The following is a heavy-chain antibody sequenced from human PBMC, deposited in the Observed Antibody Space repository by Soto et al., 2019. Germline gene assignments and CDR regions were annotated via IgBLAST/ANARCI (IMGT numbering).Heavy chain of an antibody. CDR1: GFIFSSYG. D-gene: IGHD3-10*01. CDR2: ISYDGSNK. Sequence: QVQLVESGGGVVQPGRSLRLSCAASGFIFSSYGMHWVRQAPGKGLEWVAVISYDGSNKYYADSVKGRFTISRDNSKNTLYLQMNSLRAEDTAVYYCAKADGVIYGMDVWGQGTTVTVSS. CDR3: AKADGVIYGMDV. V-gene: IGHV3-30*18. J-gene: IGHJ6*02.